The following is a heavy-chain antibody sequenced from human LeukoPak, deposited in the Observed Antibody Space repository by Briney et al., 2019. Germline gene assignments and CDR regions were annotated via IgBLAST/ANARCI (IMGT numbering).Heavy chain of an antibody. V-gene: IGHV3-23*01. J-gene: IGHJ4*02. CDR3: AKYTYYYDSSGYFDY. Sequence: PGGSLRLSCAASGFTFSSYAMSWVRQAPGKGLEWVSAISGSGGSTYYADSVKGRFAISRDNSKNTLYLQMNSLRAEDTAVYYCAKYTYYYDSSGYFDYWGQGTLVTVSS. CDR2: ISGSGGST. D-gene: IGHD3-22*01. CDR1: GFTFSSYA.